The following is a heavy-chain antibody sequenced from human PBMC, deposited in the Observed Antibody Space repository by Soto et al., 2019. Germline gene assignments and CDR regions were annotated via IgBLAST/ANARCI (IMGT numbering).Heavy chain of an antibody. V-gene: IGHV4-61*08. D-gene: IGHD5-18*01. J-gene: IGHJ6*02. CDR3: ARGDTAIYYYGMDV. CDR2: IYYSGST. CDR1: GGTITRGDHF. Sequence: PSETLSLTCSVSGGTITRGDHFWSWVRQSPGKGLEWLGYIYYSGSTYYNPSLKSRVTISVDTSKNQFSLKLSSVTAADTAVYYCARGDTAIYYYGMDVWGQGTTVTVSS.